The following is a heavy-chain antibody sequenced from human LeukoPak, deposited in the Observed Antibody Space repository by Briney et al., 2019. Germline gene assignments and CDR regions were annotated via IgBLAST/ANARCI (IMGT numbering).Heavy chain of an antibody. CDR1: GYSFSRYW. V-gene: IGHV5-51*01. Sequence: GESLKISCKGSGYSFSRYWIGWVRQMPGKGLEWMGVINPGDSDAIYSPSFQGQVTISVAESIRTAYLQWTSLKASDSAMYYCVSLGDTTYMVAPIYWGQGTLVTVSS. D-gene: IGHD5-12*01. J-gene: IGHJ4*02. CDR2: INPGDSDA. CDR3: VSLGDTTYMVAPIY.